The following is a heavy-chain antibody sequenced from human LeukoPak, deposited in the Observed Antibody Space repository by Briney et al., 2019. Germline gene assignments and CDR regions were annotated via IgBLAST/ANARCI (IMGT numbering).Heavy chain of an antibody. J-gene: IGHJ6*03. Sequence: VASVKVSCKASGYTFTSYDINWVRQATGQGLEWMGWMNPNSGNTGYAQKFQGRVTMTRNTSISTAYMELSSLRSEDTAVYYCARDYSNYYYYYMDVWGKGTTVTVSS. V-gene: IGHV1-8*01. CDR1: GYTFTSYD. D-gene: IGHD4-11*01. CDR3: ARDYSNYYYYYMDV. CDR2: MNPNSGNT.